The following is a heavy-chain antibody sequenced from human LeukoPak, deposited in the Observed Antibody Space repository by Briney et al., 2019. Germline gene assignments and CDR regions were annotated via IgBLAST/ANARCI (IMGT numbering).Heavy chain of an antibody. CDR2: ISAYNGNT. CDR1: GYTFTIYG. J-gene: IGHJ4*02. Sequence: ASVKVSCKASGYTFTIYGISWVRQAPGQGLEWMGWISAYNGNTNYAQKLQGRVTMTTDTSTSTAYMELRSLRSDDTAVYYCARDPVGRDGYNQGEVVDYWGQGTLVTVSS. D-gene: IGHD5-24*01. CDR3: ARDPVGRDGYNQGEVVDY. V-gene: IGHV1-18*01.